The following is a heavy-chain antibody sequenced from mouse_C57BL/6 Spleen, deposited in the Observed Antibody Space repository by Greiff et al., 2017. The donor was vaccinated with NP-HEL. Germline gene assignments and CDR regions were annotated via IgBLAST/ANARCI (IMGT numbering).Heavy chain of an antibody. Sequence: VQLQQSGAELVRPGASVTLSCKASGYTFTDYEMHWVKQTPVHGLEWIGAIDPETGGTSYNQKFKGQAILTADKSSSTAYMELRSLTSEDSAVYYCARGGSTVVAPYAMDYWGQGTSVTVSS. CDR1: GYTFTDYE. D-gene: IGHD1-1*01. J-gene: IGHJ4*01. V-gene: IGHV1-15*01. CDR2: IDPETGGT. CDR3: ARGGSTVVAPYAMDY.